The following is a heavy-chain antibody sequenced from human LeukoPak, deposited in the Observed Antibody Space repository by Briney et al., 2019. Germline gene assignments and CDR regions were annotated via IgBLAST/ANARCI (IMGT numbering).Heavy chain of an antibody. CDR1: GGTFSSYA. V-gene: IGHV1-69*13. D-gene: IGHD4-17*01. CDR3: ARALYGDYDFDY. CDR2: IIPIFGTA. Sequence: VASVKVSCKASGGTFSSYAISWVRQAPGQGLEWMGRIIPIFGTANYAQKFQGRVTITSDESTSTAYMELSSLRSEDTAVYYCARALYGDYDFDYWGQGTLVTVSS. J-gene: IGHJ4*02.